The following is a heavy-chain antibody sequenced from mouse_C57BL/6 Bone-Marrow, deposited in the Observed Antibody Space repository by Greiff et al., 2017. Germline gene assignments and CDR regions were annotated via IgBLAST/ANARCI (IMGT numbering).Heavy chain of an antibody. CDR1: GYTFTSYW. D-gene: IGHD2-2*01. CDR2: IYPSDSET. J-gene: IGHJ4*01. CDR3: AREGLRRHSIDY. Sequence: VQLQQPGAELVRPGSSVKLSCKASGYTFTSYWMHWVKQRPIKGLEWIGNIYPSDSETNYNQTFKDKATLTVDKSSSTAYMQLSSLTSEDSAVYYCAREGLRRHSIDYWGQGTSVTVSS. V-gene: IGHV1-52*01.